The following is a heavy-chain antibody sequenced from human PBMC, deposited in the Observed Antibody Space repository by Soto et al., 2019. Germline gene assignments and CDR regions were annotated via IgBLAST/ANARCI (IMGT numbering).Heavy chain of an antibody. CDR1: GGSISSFY. CDR2: XXYXXSX. CDR3: ASRDPYGDYAHAYDI. Sequence: SETLSLTCIVSGGSISSFYWSWIRQPPGKGLEWXGYXXYXXSXXXXXSXXXRVTISVDTSKNQFSLRLSSVTAADTAVFYCASRDPYGDYAHAYDIWGQGRMVTVSS. V-gene: IGHV4-59*01. D-gene: IGHD4-17*01. J-gene: IGHJ3*02.